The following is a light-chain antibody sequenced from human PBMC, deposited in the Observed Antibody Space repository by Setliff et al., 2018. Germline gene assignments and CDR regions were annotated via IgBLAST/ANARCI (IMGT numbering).Light chain of an antibody. Sequence: QSVLAQPPSASGSPGQSVTISCTGTSSDVGGYNYVSWYQQHPGKAPKLMIYEVSKRPSGVPDRFSGSKSGNTASLTVSGLQAEDEADYYCCSYAGDFILVFGGGTKGTVL. J-gene: IGLJ3*02. CDR3: CSYAGDFILV. CDR1: SSDVGGYNY. CDR2: EVS. V-gene: IGLV2-8*01.